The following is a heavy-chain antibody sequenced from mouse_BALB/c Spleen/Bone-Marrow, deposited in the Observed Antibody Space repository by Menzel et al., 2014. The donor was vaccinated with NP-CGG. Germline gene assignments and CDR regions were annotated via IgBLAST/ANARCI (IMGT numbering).Heavy chain of an antibody. V-gene: IGHV1-9*01. CDR1: GYTFSSYW. J-gene: IGHJ4*01. Sequence: GQLQQSGAELVKPGASGKISCKATGYTFSSYWIEWVKQRPGHGLEWIGEILPGSGSTNYNEKFKGKATFTADTSSNTAYMQLSSLTSEDSAVYYCARGIDYYAMYYWGQRPPVTVPS. CDR2: ILPGSGST. CDR3: ARGIDYYAMYY.